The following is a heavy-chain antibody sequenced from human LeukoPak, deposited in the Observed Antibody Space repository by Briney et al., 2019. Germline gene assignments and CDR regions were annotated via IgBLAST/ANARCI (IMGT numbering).Heavy chain of an antibody. D-gene: IGHD5-18*01. CDR1: GGTFSSYA. CDR2: IIPIFGTA. CDR3: ARGSAMAQFGSTWFDP. Sequence: GASVKVSCKASGGTFSSYAISWVRQAPGQGLEWMGGIIPIFGTANYAQKFQGRVTITTDESTSTAYMELSSLRSEDTAVYYCARGSAMAQFGSTWFDPWGQGTLVTVSS. J-gene: IGHJ5*02. V-gene: IGHV1-69*05.